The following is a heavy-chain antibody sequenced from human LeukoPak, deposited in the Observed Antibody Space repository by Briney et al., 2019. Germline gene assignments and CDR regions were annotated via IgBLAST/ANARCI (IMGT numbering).Heavy chain of an antibody. CDR3: ASYIAVAGTSVY. Sequence: PSETLSLTRAVYGGSFSGYYWSWIRQPPGKGLEWIGEINHSGSTNYNPSLKSRVTISVDTSKNQFSLKLSSVTAADTAVYYCASYIAVAGTSVYWGQGTLVTVSS. CDR2: INHSGST. D-gene: IGHD6-19*01. J-gene: IGHJ4*02. V-gene: IGHV4-34*01. CDR1: GGSFSGYY.